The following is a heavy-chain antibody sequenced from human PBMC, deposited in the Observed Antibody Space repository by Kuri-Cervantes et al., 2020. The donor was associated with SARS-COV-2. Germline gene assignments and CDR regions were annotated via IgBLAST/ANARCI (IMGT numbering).Heavy chain of an antibody. Sequence: SETLSLTCTVSGGFISMYYWSWIRQPPGKGLEWIGYTHYSGSTNSNPPLKSRVTISLDTSKNQFSLRLTSVTAADTAVYYCARRIGSSSPYYYFDYWGQGAVVTVSS. J-gene: IGHJ4*02. D-gene: IGHD6-13*01. CDR3: ARRIGSSSPYYYFDY. CDR1: GGFISMYY. V-gene: IGHV4-59*12. CDR2: THYSGST.